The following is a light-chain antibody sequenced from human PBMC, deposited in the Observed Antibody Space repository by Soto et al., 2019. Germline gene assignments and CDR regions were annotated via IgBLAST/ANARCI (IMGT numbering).Light chain of an antibody. CDR2: GAS. Sequence: EIVMTQSPATLSVSPGERATLSCRASQSVSSNLAWYQQKPGQAPRLLIYGASTRATGIPARFSGSGSGTEFALTISSLQSEDFAVSYCQQYNNWPAWTFGQGTKVEI. CDR3: QQYNNWPAWT. J-gene: IGKJ1*01. CDR1: QSVSSN. V-gene: IGKV3-15*01.